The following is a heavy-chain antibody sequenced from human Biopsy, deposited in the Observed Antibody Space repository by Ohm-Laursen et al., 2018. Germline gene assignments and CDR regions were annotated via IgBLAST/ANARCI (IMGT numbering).Heavy chain of an antibody. D-gene: IGHD5-12*01. V-gene: IGHV4-34*01. CDR2: INQSGST. J-gene: IGHJ6*02. CDR1: GESSSGYF. CDR3: ARGSGYFKLDV. Sequence: GTLSLTCAVNGESSSGYFWNWIRQPPGKGLEWIGEINQSGSTKYNPSLKSRATLSADSSNSQFSLRLTSVTAADTAIYYCARGSGYFKLDVWDQGTTVTVSS.